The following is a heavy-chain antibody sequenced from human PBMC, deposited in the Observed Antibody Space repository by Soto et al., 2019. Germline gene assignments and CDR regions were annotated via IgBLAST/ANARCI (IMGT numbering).Heavy chain of an antibody. D-gene: IGHD1-1*01. Sequence: QVQLVQSGAEVVKPGSSVNVSCKASGDTFETFAISWVRQAPGQWLEWMGGILPIFLTPDYGQKFQGRVTITADESTSTAYMELSRLRSEDTAVYYCARDKDLEQLGGNYYYTLDVWGQGTTVTVSS. J-gene: IGHJ6*01. CDR1: GDTFETFA. CDR2: ILPIFLTP. CDR3: ARDKDLEQLGGNYYYTLDV. V-gene: IGHV1-69*12.